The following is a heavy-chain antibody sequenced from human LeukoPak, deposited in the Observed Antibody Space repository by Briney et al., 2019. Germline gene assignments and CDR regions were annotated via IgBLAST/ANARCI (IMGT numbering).Heavy chain of an antibody. J-gene: IGHJ6*02. Sequence: GRSLRLSCAASGFTFSSYGMHWVRQAPGKGLEWVAVIWYDGSNKYYADSVKGRFTISRDNSKNTLYLQMNSLRAEDTAVYYCARGDFPTTVTFRGPKYYYYGMDVWGQGTTVTVSS. V-gene: IGHV3-33*01. D-gene: IGHD4-17*01. CDR2: IWYDGSNK. CDR3: ARGDFPTTVTFRGPKYYYYGMDV. CDR1: GFTFSSYG.